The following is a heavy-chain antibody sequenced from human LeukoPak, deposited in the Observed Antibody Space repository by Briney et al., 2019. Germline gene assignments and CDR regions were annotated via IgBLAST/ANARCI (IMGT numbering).Heavy chain of an antibody. D-gene: IGHD6-13*01. V-gene: IGHV3-74*01. CDR1: GFTFSSYW. CDR3: ARVPSSSWWALDY. CDR2: INTGGSST. J-gene: IGHJ4*02. Sequence: GGSLRLSCAASGFTFSSYWMHWVRQAPGKGLVWVSRINTGGSSTSYADSVKGRFSISRDNAKNTLYLQMNSLRAEDTAVYYCARVPSSSWWALDYWGQGTLVTVSS.